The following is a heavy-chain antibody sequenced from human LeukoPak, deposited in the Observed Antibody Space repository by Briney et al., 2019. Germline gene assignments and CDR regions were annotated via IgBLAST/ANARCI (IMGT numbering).Heavy chain of an antibody. D-gene: IGHD3-22*01. CDR3: ARLLDNDISGDPDTFDV. V-gene: IGHV4-59*11. Sequence: PSETLSLTCTVSGGSLSGHYWSWIRQPPGKRLEWTGYVSYTGRTKYNPSLQSRVTISIDTSKSQFSLKLTSVTSADTAVHSCARLLDNDISGDPDTFDVWGQGTTVIVSS. CDR2: VSYTGRT. J-gene: IGHJ3*01. CDR1: GGSLSGHY.